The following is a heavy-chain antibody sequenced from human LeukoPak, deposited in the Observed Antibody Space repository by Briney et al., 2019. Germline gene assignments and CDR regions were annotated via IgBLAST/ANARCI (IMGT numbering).Heavy chain of an antibody. J-gene: IGHJ4*02. CDR2: INPNSGGT. Sequence: ASVKVSCKASGYTFTGYYMHWVRQAPGQGLEWMGWINPNSGGTNYAQKFQGRVTMTRDTSISTAYMELSRLRSDDTAVYYCARAYEYGDYLDYWGQGTLVTVSS. D-gene: IGHD4-17*01. CDR3: ARAYEYGDYLDY. V-gene: IGHV1-2*02. CDR1: GYTFTGYY.